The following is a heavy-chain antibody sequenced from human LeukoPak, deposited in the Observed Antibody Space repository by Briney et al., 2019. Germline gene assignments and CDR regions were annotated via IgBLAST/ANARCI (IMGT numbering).Heavy chain of an antibody. CDR1: RGSISSPNYY. CDR2: IYYSGTT. CDR3: ASLRKRGGAFDL. V-gene: IGHV4-39*07. J-gene: IGHJ3*01. Sequence: PSETLSLTCSVSRGSISSPNYYWGWIRQSPGKGLEWIGNIYYSGTTYYNPSLSSLKSRVTILIDTSKNQFSLRLRSVTAADSAVYYCASLRKRGGAFDLWGQGKVVTVSS.